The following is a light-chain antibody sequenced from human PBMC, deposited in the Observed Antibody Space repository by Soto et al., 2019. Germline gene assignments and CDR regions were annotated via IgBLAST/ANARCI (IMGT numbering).Light chain of an antibody. CDR2: DVF. V-gene: IGLV2-14*03. CDR3: TSWTSTSTYV. J-gene: IGLJ1*01. CDR1: SSDVGGYNY. Sequence: QSALTQDAYVSGSPGQSITISCTGTSSDVGGYNYVSWYQHHPGKAPKLMIYDVFTRPSGVSNRFSGSKSGNTASLTISALQAEDEADYYCTSWTSTSTYVFGSGTKVTVL.